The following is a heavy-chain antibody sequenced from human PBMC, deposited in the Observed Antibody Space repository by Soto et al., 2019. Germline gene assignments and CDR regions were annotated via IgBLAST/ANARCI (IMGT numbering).Heavy chain of an antibody. V-gene: IGHV4-4*02. J-gene: IGHJ6*02. CDR1: GGSISSSNW. CDR2: IYHSGST. Sequence: SETLSLTCAVSGGSISSSNWWSWVRQPPGKGLEWIGEIYHSGSTNYNPSLKSRVTISADKSKNQFSLKLSSVTAADTAVYYCAIKSRNYYYGMDVWGQGTTVTVSS. CDR3: AIKSRNYYYGMDV.